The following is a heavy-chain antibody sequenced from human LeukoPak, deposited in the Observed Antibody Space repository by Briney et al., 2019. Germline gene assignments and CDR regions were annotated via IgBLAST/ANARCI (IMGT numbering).Heavy chain of an antibody. V-gene: IGHV1-2*02. CDR1: GYTFSGFY. J-gene: IGHJ4*02. CDR2: INPKNGDT. Sequence: ASVNVSCKASGYTFSGFYINWVRQAPGQGLEWMGWINPKNGDTHYAQDFLGRVTMTRGTSISTAYMELSRLTSDDTAVYYCARDGRLRNGYDNFYIWGQGTLVTVSS. D-gene: IGHD5-18*01. CDR3: ARDGRLRNGYDNFYI.